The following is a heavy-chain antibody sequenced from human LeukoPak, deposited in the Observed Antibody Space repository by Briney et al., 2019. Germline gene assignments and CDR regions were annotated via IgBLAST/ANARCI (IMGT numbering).Heavy chain of an antibody. J-gene: IGHJ4*02. Sequence: SETLSLTCTVSGDSISGDHWSWIRQPPGKGLECIGYINDIGRTSYSPSLKSRVTISLDMSKNQFSLRLISVTAADTAVYYCARAVTGTSMVDYWGQGTLVTVSS. V-gene: IGHV4-59*08. CDR1: GDSISGDH. CDR2: INDIGRT. D-gene: IGHD6-19*01. CDR3: ARAVTGTSMVDY.